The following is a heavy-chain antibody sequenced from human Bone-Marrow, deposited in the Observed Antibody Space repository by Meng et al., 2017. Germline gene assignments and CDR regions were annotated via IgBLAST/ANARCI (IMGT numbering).Heavy chain of an antibody. J-gene: IGHJ3*02. CDR2: IIPIFGTA. V-gene: IGHV1-69*05. CDR3: ARGGIAAATDAFDI. D-gene: IGHD6-13*01. Sequence: SVKVSCKASGGTFSSYAISWVRQATGQGLEWMGGIIPIFGTANYAQKFQGRVTITTDESTSTAYMELSSLRSEDTAVYYCARGGIAAATDAFDIWGQGTMVTVSS. CDR1: GGTFSSYA.